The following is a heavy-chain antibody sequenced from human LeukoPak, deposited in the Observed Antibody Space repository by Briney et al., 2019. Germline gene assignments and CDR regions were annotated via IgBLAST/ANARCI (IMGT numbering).Heavy chain of an antibody. V-gene: IGHV3-21*01. CDR2: ISSSSSYI. CDR3: ARSSGSLVDY. Sequence: GGSLRLSCAASGFTFTNAWMSWVRQAPGKGLEWVSSISSSSSYIYYADSVKGRFTISRDNAKNSLYLQMNSLRAEDTAVYYCARSSGSLVDYWGQGTLVTVSS. CDR1: GFTFTNAW. J-gene: IGHJ4*02. D-gene: IGHD1-26*01.